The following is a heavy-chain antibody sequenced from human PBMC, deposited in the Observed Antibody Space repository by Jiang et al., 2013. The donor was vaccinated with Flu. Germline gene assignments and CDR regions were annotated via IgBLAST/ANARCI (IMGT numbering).Heavy chain of an antibody. CDR3: ARDGLYLGSGTLFYYGMDV. D-gene: IGHD3-10*01. V-gene: IGHV3-30*03. J-gene: IGHJ6*02. CDR2: ASYDGTNE. CDR1: GFIFSYYG. Sequence: GRSLRLSCAASGFIFSYYGMHWVRQPPGKGLEWVAVASYDGTNEDYADSVKGRFTISRDNSKNTLYLQMNSLRAEDSAVYYCARDGLYLGSGTLFYYGMDVWGQGSTVTVS.